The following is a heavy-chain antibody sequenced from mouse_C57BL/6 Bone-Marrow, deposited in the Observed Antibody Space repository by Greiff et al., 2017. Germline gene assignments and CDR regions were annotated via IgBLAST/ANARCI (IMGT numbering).Heavy chain of an antibody. CDR2: IHPHSGST. Sequence: QVQLQQPGAELVKPGASVKLSCKASGYTFTSYWMHWVKQRPGQGLEWIGMIHPHSGSTNYNEKFKSKATLTVDKSSSTASMQLSSLTSEDSAVYYCARGVSYYFDYWGQGTTLTVSS. CDR1: GYTFTSYW. V-gene: IGHV1-64*01. CDR3: ARGVSYYFDY. J-gene: IGHJ2*01.